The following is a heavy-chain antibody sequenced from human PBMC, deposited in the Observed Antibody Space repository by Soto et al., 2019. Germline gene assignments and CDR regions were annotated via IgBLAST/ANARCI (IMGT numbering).Heavy chain of an antibody. D-gene: IGHD3-9*01. J-gene: IGHJ4*02. V-gene: IGHV4-39*01. CDR2: IYYSGST. CDR3: ARHHSDILAGYYCDY. CDR1: GGSISSSSYY. Sequence: SETLSLTCTVSGGSISSSSYYWGWIRQPPGKGLEWIGSIYYSGSTYYNPSLKSRVTISVDTSKNQFSLKLSSVTAADTAVYYCARHHSDILAGYYCDYWGQGTLVTVSS.